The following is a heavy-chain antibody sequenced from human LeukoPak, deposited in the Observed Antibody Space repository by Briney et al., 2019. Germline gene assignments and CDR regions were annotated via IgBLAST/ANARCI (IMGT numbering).Heavy chain of an antibody. CDR3: ASLAVAGLSEGY. D-gene: IGHD6-19*01. Sequence: SETLSLTCTVSGGSISSDSYYWAWIRQPPGKGLEWIASIYYSGSTYYNPSLKRRVTISVDTSRNQFSLKLSSVTAADTAVYYCASLAVAGLSEGYWGQGTLVIVSS. J-gene: IGHJ4*02. V-gene: IGHV4-39*01. CDR1: GGSISSDSYY. CDR2: IYYSGST.